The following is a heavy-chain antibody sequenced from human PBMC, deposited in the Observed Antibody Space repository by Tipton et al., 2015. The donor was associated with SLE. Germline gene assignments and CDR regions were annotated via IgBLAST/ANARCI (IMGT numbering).Heavy chain of an antibody. CDR3: ARSHHDILEVDY. CDR2: IYHSGST. V-gene: IGHV4-34*01. Sequence: TLSLTCAVYGGSFSGHYWSWIRQPPGKGLEWIGYIYHSGSTNYNPSLKSRVTISVDTSKNQFSLKLRSVTAADTAVYYCARSHHDILEVDYWGQGTLVTVSS. J-gene: IGHJ4*02. CDR1: GGSFSGHY. D-gene: IGHD3-9*01.